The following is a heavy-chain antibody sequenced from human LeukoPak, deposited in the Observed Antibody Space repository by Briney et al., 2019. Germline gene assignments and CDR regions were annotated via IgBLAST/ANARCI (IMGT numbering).Heavy chain of an antibody. CDR3: ASRRDGYNDSDY. D-gene: IGHD5-24*01. CDR2: INHSGST. V-gene: IGHV4-34*01. J-gene: IGHJ4*02. Sequence: PSETLSLTCAVYGGYFSGYYWSWIRQPPGKGLEWIGEINHSGSTNYNPSLKSRVTISVDTSKNQFSLKLSSVTAADTAVYFCASRRDGYNDSDYWGQGTLVSVSS. CDR1: GGYFSGYY.